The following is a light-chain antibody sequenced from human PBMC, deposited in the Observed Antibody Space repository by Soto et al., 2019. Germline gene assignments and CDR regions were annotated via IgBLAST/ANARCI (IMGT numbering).Light chain of an antibody. Sequence: DIQMTQSPSTLSASVGDRVTITCRASQSISSWLAWYQQKPGKAPKLLIYKASSLESGAPSRFSGSGSGTEFTLTISSLQPDDFATYYCQQYNSYSRTFGQGNKVEIK. CDR1: QSISSW. J-gene: IGKJ1*01. CDR3: QQYNSYSRT. V-gene: IGKV1-5*03. CDR2: KAS.